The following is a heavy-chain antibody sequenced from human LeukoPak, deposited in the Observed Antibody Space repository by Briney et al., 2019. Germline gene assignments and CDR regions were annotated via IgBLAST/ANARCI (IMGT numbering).Heavy chain of an antibody. CDR3: ARGSYDITLTGWYMDV. V-gene: IGHV3-66*01. D-gene: IGHD3-9*01. Sequence: GGSLRLSCAASGFTVSSNYMSWVRQAPGKGLEWVSVIYSGGSTYYADSVKGRFTISRDNSKNTLYLQMNSLRAEDTAVYYCARGSYDITLTGWYMDVWGKGTTVTVSS. CDR2: IYSGGST. CDR1: GFTVSSNY. J-gene: IGHJ6*03.